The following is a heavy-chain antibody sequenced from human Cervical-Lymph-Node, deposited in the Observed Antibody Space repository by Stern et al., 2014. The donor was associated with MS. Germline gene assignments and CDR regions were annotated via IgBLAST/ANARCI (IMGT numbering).Heavy chain of an antibody. J-gene: IGHJ6*02. Sequence: QVQLVQSGAEVKKPGSSVKVSCKASGGIFNNYAFSWVRQAPGQGLEWMGGIIPIFGTATSAQKFQHRVSITADASSNTAYMELSSLRSDDTAVYFCARDSDIFFAMDVWGQGTTVIVSS. D-gene: IGHD2-15*01. CDR2: IIPIFGTA. V-gene: IGHV1-69*01. CDR1: GGIFNNYA. CDR3: ARDSDIFFAMDV.